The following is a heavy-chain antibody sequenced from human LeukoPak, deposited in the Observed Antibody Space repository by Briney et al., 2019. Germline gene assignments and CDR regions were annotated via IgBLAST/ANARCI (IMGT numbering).Heavy chain of an antibody. V-gene: IGHV4-34*01. J-gene: IGHJ5*02. Sequence: PSETLSLTCAVYGGSFSGYYWSWIRQPPGKRLEWIGEINHSGSTNYNPSLKSRVTISVDTSKNQFSLKLSSVTAADTAVYYCARGPYYPGWFDPWGQGTLVTVSS. CDR1: GGSFSGYY. D-gene: IGHD3-22*01. CDR2: INHSGST. CDR3: ARGPYYPGWFDP.